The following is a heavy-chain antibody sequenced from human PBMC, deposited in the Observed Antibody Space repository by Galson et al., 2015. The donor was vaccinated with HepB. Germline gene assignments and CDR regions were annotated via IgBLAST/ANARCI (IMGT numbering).Heavy chain of an antibody. CDR2: ISSSSSYI. CDR1: GFTFSSYS. J-gene: IGHJ3*02. D-gene: IGHD3-9*01. Sequence: SLRLSCAASGFTFSSYSMNWVRQAPGKGLEWVSSISSSSSYIYYADSVKGRFTISRDNAKNSLYLQMNSLRAEDTAVYYCARDRKYFDWSPPQKTSDAFDIWGQGTMVTVSS. CDR3: ARDRKYFDWSPPQKTSDAFDI. V-gene: IGHV3-21*01.